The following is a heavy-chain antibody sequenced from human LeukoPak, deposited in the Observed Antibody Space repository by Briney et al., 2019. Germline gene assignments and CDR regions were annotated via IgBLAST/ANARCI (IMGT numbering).Heavy chain of an antibody. J-gene: IGHJ4*02. CDR3: ARGYSYGPADY. CDR1: GGTFISYA. CDR2: IIPIFGTA. D-gene: IGHD5-18*01. Sequence: GASVKVSCKASGGTFISYAISWVRQAPGQGLEWMGGIIPIFGTANYAQKFQGRVTITADKSTSTAYMELSSLRSEDTAVYYCARGYSYGPADYWGQGTLVTVSS. V-gene: IGHV1-69*06.